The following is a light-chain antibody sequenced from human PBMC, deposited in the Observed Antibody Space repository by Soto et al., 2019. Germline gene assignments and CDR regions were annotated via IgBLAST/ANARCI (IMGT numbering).Light chain of an antibody. Sequence: EIVLTQSPGTLSLSPGERATLSCRASQSVSSSYLAWYQQKPGQAPRLLIYGASSRATGIPDRFSGSGSGTDFTLTISRLEPEDFAVYYCQQYGRGFGPGTRWIS. CDR1: QSVSSSY. CDR3: QQYGRG. CDR2: GAS. V-gene: IGKV3-20*01. J-gene: IGKJ3*01.